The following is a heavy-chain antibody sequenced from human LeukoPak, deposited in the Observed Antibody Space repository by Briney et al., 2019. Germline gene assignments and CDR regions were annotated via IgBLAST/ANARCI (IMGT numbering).Heavy chain of an antibody. Sequence: SETLSLTCAVYGGSFSGYYWSWIRQPPGKGLEWIGEINHSGSTNYNPSLKSRVTISVDTPKNQFSLKLSSVTAADTAVYYCARSSRGSYWGYYYYMDVWGKGTTVTISS. CDR1: GGSFSGYY. V-gene: IGHV4-34*01. CDR3: ARSSRGSYWGYYYYMDV. J-gene: IGHJ6*03. D-gene: IGHD1-26*01. CDR2: INHSGST.